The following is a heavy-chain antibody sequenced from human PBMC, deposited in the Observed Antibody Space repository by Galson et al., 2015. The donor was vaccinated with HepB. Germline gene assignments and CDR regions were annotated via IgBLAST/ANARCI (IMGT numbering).Heavy chain of an antibody. D-gene: IGHD3-22*01. Sequence: SLRLSCAASGFTFSSYGMHWVRQAPGKGLEWVAVISYDGSNKYYADSVKGRFTISRDNSKNTLYLQMNSLRAEDTAVYYCAKGPNPIAMIVVVDYWGQGTLVTVSS. CDR1: GFTFSSYG. J-gene: IGHJ4*02. CDR2: ISYDGSNK. CDR3: AKGPNPIAMIVVVDY. V-gene: IGHV3-30*18.